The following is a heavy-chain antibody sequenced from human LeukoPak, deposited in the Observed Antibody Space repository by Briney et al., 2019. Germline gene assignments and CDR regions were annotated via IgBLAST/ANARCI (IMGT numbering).Heavy chain of an antibody. CDR1: GYTFTGYY. CDR2: INPNSGGT. CDR3: ARNIWFGESADAFDI. Sequence: ASVKVSCKASGYTFTGYYMHWVRQAPGQGLEWMGWINPNSGGTNYAQKFQGRVTMTRDKSIRTAYMELSRLTSDDTAVYYCARNIWFGESADAFDIWGQGTTVTVSS. V-gene: IGHV1-2*02. J-gene: IGHJ3*02. D-gene: IGHD3-10*01.